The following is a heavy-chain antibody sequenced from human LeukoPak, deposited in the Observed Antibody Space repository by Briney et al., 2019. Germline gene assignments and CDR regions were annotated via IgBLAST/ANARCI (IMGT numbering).Heavy chain of an antibody. CDR3: AKERVTTTTFDY. V-gene: IGHV3-23*01. J-gene: IGHJ4*02. D-gene: IGHD4-11*01. Sequence: QPGGSLRLSCAASGFTFSTYAMSWVRQAPGKGLEWVSLISGSGGSTYYADSVKGRFTISRDNGKNTLSPQMNSLRAEDTALYYCAKERVTTTTFDYWGRGTLVTVSS. CDR1: GFTFSTYA. CDR2: ISGSGGST.